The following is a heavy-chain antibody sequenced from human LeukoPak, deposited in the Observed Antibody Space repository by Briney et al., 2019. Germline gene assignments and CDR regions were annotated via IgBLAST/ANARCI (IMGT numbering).Heavy chain of an antibody. CDR3: ARRVVVVPAAIGSKGWYFDY. Sequence: GGSLRLSCAASGFTFDDYGMSWVRQAPGKGLEWVSGINWNGGSTGYADSVKGRFTISRDNAKNSLYLQMNSLRAEDTALYYCARRVVVVPAAIGSKGWYFDYWGQGTLVTVSS. CDR1: GFTFDDYG. V-gene: IGHV3-20*04. D-gene: IGHD2-2*02. J-gene: IGHJ4*02. CDR2: INWNGGST.